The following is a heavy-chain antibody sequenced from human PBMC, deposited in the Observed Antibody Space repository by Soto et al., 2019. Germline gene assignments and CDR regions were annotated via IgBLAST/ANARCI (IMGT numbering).Heavy chain of an antibody. Sequence: WETLSLPCAVYGGSFSGYYCSWILLPPGKGLEWIGEINHSGSANYNPSLKSRVTISVDTSKNQFSLKLSSVTAADTAVYYCARVLVWNMGRFPYYFDDWGQGTLVNVSS. J-gene: IGHJ4*02. CDR3: ARVLVWNMGRFPYYFDD. V-gene: IGHV4-34*01. CDR1: GGSFSGYY. D-gene: IGHD3-3*01. CDR2: INHSGSA.